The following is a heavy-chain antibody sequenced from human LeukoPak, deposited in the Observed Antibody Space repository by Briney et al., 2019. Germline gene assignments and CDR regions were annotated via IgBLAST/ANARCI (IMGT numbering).Heavy chain of an antibody. CDR1: GFIFGDYA. V-gene: IGHV3-49*04. CDR3: SRERAGVFQY. CDR2: IRGRVYGATT. J-gene: IGHJ4*02. Sequence: PGGSLRLSCTTSGFIFGDYAMSWVRQAPGKGLEWVSLIRGRVYGATTEYAASVKGRFAMSRDDCKSIAYLQMNSLKSEDTAMYYCSRERAGVFQYWGQGILVTVSS.